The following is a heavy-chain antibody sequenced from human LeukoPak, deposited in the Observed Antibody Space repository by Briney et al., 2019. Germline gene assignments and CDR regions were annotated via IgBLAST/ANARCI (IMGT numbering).Heavy chain of an antibody. Sequence: GGSLRLSCAASGFTFTNYWMNWVRQAPGEGLDWVSSISSDSRYILYADSLKGRFTISRDNAKNSLYLQMNSLRAEDTALYYCARGPNGAFDIWGQGTMVTVSS. J-gene: IGHJ3*02. CDR2: ISSDSRYI. CDR3: ARGPNGAFDI. V-gene: IGHV3-21*01. CDR1: GFTFTNYW. D-gene: IGHD4/OR15-4a*01.